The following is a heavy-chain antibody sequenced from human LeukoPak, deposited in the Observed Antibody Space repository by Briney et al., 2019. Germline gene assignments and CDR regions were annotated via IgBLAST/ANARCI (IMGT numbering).Heavy chain of an antibody. V-gene: IGHV7-4-1*02. CDR1: GYTFTNYA. D-gene: IGHD3-16*02. J-gene: IGHJ4*02. CDR2: IHPSTGNP. Sequence: ASVKVSCKASGYTFTNYAMNWVRQAPGQGLEWMGWIHPSTGNPTYAQGFTGRFVFSLDTSVSTTYLQIISLKAEDTAVYYCARAFQSLGGLSLPDYWGQGTLVTVFS. CDR3: ARAFQSLGGLSLPDY.